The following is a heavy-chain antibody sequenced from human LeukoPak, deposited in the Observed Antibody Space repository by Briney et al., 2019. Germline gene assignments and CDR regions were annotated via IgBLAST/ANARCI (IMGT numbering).Heavy chain of an antibody. CDR1: GFTFSTYA. CDR3: ARELDYYDSSGADDAFDI. V-gene: IGHV3-21*01. Sequence: GGSLRLSCAASGFTFSTYAMTWGRRAPGKGLEWVSTISGNGIDTYYADSVKGRFTISRDNAKNSLYLQMNSLRAEDTAVYYCARELDYYDSSGADDAFDIWGQGTMVTVSS. CDR2: ISGNGIDT. J-gene: IGHJ3*02. D-gene: IGHD3-22*01.